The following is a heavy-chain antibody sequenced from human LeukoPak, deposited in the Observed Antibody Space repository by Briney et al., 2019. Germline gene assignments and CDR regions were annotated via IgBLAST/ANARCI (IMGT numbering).Heavy chain of an antibody. Sequence: SVKVSCKASGGTFSTYTINWVRQAPGQGLEWMGRIVPMGDITNYAQRFQGRVTITADKFTRKAYMELSSLRSEDTALYYCARESVRNWLDPWGQGTLVTVAS. CDR2: IVPMGDIT. V-gene: IGHV1-69*04. CDR1: GGTFSTYT. D-gene: IGHD3-3*01. J-gene: IGHJ5*02. CDR3: ARESVRNWLDP.